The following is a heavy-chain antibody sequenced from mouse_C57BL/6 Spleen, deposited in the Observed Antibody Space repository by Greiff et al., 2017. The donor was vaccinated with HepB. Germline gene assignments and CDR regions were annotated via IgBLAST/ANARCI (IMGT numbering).Heavy chain of an antibody. CDR1: GYTFTSYW. J-gene: IGHJ2*01. CDR3: ARSETGY. Sequence: QVQLQQPGAELVMPGASVKLSCKASGYTFTSYWMHWVKQRPGQGLEWIGEIDPSDSYTNYNQKFKGKSTLTVDKSSSTAYMQLSSLTSEGSAVYYCARSETGYWGQGTTLTVSS. V-gene: IGHV1-69*01. D-gene: IGHD4-1*01. CDR2: IDPSDSYT.